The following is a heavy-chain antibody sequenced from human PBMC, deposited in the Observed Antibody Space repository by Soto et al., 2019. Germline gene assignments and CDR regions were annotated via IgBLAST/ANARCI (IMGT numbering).Heavy chain of an antibody. CDR1: GYTFTSYC. J-gene: IGHJ3*02. V-gene: IGHV1-18*01. CDR2: ISAYNGNT. Sequence: AASVKVSCKASGYTFTSYCISWVRQAPGQGLEWMGWISAYNGNTNYAQKLQGRVTMTTDASTSTAYMELRSLRSDDTAVYYCAREHYDFWSGYSLRDAFDIWGQGTMVTVSS. CDR3: AREHYDFWSGYSLRDAFDI. D-gene: IGHD3-3*01.